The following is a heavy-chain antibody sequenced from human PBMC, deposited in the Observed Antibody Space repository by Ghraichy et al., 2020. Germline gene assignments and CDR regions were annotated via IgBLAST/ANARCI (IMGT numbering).Heavy chain of an antibody. CDR2: ISWNSGSI. Sequence: GGSLRLSCAASGFTFDDYAMHWVRQAPGNGLEWVSGISWNSGSIGYADSVKGRFTISRDNAKNSLYLQMNSLRAEDTALYYCATWDGYCSSTSCYPTRTFDYWGQGTLVTVSS. V-gene: IGHV3-9*01. D-gene: IGHD2-2*01. CDR3: ATWDGYCSSTSCYPTRTFDY. CDR1: GFTFDDYA. J-gene: IGHJ4*02.